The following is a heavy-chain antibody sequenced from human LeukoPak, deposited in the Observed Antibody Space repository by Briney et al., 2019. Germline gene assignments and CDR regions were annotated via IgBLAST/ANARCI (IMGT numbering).Heavy chain of an antibody. CDR2: MNPNSGNT. D-gene: IGHD3-3*01. V-gene: IGHV1-8*02. Sequence: ASVKVSCKASGYTFTGYYMHWVRQATGQGLEWMGWMNPNSGNTGYAQKFQGRVTMTRNTSISTAYMELSSLRSEDTAVYYCASGRVVHYAFDIWGQGTMVTVSS. CDR3: ASGRVVHYAFDI. J-gene: IGHJ3*02. CDR1: GYTFTGYY.